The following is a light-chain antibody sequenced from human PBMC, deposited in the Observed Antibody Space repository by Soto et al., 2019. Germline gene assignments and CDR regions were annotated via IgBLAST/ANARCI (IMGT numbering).Light chain of an antibody. J-gene: IGKJ1*01. Sequence: DIQMTQSPSSLSASVGDRVTITCRASQSISSSLNWYQHKPGRAPKLLIYDASSLRGRVPSRFSGSGSGTDFTLTITSLQPEDSATFYCQQSYSTLWTFGQGTKVEIK. CDR2: DAS. CDR3: QQSYSTLWT. CDR1: QSISSS. V-gene: IGKV1-39*01.